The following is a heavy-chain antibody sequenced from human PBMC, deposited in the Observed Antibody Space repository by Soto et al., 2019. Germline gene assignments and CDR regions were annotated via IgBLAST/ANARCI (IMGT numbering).Heavy chain of an antibody. CDR3: TVAGVYYYDSSGYYYVGPIKLYYYYGMDV. V-gene: IGHV3-49*03. D-gene: IGHD3-22*01. Sequence: PGGSLRLSCTASGFTFGDYAMSWFLQAPWKGLEWVGFIRSKAYGGTTEYAASVKGRFTISRDDSKSIAYLQMNSLKTEDTAVYYCTVAGVYYYDSSGYYYVGPIKLYYYYGMDVWGQGTTVTVSS. CDR1: GFTFGDYA. CDR2: IRSKAYGGTT. J-gene: IGHJ6*02.